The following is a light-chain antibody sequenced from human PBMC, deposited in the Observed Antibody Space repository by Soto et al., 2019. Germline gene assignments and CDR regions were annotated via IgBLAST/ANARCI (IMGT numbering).Light chain of an antibody. V-gene: IGKV3-11*01. CDR2: DAS. CDR1: QSIGSS. CDR3: QQRSNWPIT. J-gene: IGKJ5*01. Sequence: EIVLTQSPDTQSLSPGERATLSCRASQSIGSSLAWYQQKPGQAPRLLIYDASNRATGVPARFSGSGSGTDFSLTISSLEPEDFAVYYCQQRSNWPITFGQGTRLEIK.